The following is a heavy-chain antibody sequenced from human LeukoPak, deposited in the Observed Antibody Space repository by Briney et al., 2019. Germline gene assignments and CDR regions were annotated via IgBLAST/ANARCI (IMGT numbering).Heavy chain of an antibody. CDR2: IKSKTDGGTT. Sequence: PGGSLRLSCAASGFTFSNAWMSWVRQGPGKGLEWVGRIKSKTDGGTTDYAAPVKGRFTISRDDSKNTLYLQMNSLKTEDTAVYYCTTVGGDYGDYEFDYWGQGTLVTVSS. CDR1: GFTFSNAW. D-gene: IGHD4-17*01. V-gene: IGHV3-15*01. J-gene: IGHJ4*02. CDR3: TTVGGDYGDYEFDY.